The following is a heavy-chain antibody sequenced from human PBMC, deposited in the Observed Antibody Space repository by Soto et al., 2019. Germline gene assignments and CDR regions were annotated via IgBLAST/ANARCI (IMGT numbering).Heavy chain of an antibody. CDR3: ARDFSRDYGTKSS. CDR2: ISYDGNQK. Sequence: PGGSLRLSCAASGFTFSAYAMHWVRQAPGKGLEWVAVISYDGNQKYYADFVKGRFTISRDNSKNTLYMEMNSLRAEDTAVYYCARDFSRDYGTKSSWGQGTRVTVAS. J-gene: IGHJ5*02. CDR1: GFTFSAYA. D-gene: IGHD3-10*01. V-gene: IGHV3-30-3*01.